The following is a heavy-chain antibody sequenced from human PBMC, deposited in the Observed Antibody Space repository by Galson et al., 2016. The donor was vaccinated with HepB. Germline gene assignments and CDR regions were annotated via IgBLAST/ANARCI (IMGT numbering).Heavy chain of an antibody. V-gene: IGHV3-48*02. CDR1: GFSFSDYA. CDR3: ARDRLCWLDL. D-gene: IGHD3-16*01. Sequence: SLRLSCAASGFSFSDYAMHWVRQAPGKRLEWVSFITSDGDSRNYADSVKGRFTISRDNARNSLYLQMNSLRDEDTAVYDCARDRLCWLDLWGQGTLVTVSS. J-gene: IGHJ5*02. CDR2: ITSDGDSR.